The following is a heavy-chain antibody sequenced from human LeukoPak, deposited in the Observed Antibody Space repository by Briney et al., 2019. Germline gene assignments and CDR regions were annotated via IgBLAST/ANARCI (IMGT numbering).Heavy chain of an antibody. D-gene: IGHD3-10*01. V-gene: IGHV4-39*07. CDR3: ARGHDYYGSGRQSHFDP. J-gene: IGHJ5*02. Sequence: PSETLSLTCTVSGASISGSGYYWGWIRQPPGKGLERIGNIYDSGSTYYNSSLKSRVTISLDTSKNQFSLKLSSVTAADTAVYYCARGHDYYGSGRQSHFDPWGHGILVTVSS. CDR1: GASISGSGYY. CDR2: IYDSGST.